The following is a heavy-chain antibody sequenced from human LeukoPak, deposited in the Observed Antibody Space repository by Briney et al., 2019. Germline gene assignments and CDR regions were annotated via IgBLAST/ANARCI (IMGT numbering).Heavy chain of an antibody. CDR3: ARGQGYSYGYSNRAFDI. V-gene: IGHV4-30-4*01. CDR2: IYYSGST. D-gene: IGHD5-18*01. CDR1: GGSISSGDYY. J-gene: IGHJ3*02. Sequence: TLSLTCTVSGGSISSGDYYWSWIRQPPGKGLEWIGYIYYSGSTYYNPSLKSRVTISVDTSKNQFSLKLSSVTAADTAVYYCARGQGYSYGYSNRAFDIWGQGTMVTVSS.